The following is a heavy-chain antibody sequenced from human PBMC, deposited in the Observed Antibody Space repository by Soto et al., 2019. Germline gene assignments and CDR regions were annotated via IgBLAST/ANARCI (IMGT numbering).Heavy chain of an antibody. J-gene: IGHJ6*03. CDR3: ARDDPTVTTQHYYYYMDV. D-gene: IGHD4-17*01. CDR2: IIPILGIA. CDR1: GGTFSSYT. Sequence: SVKVSCKASGGTFSSYTISWVRQAPGQGLEWMGRIIPILGIANYAQKFQGRVTITADKSTSTAYMELSSLRSEDTAVYYCARDDPTVTTQHYYYYMDVWGKGTTVTVSS. V-gene: IGHV1-69*04.